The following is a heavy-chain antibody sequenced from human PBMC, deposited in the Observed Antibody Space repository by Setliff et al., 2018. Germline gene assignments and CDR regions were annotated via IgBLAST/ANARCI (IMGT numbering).Heavy chain of an antibody. CDR3: AGDPPYSGYAFHI. Sequence: LKISCAASGFTFSSYAMHWVRQAPGKGLDWVAYIWYDGSYTYYTGSVKGRFTISRDNSGNTVYLQMNSLRAEDTAVYYCAGDPPYSGYAFHIWGQGTMVTVSS. J-gene: IGHJ3*02. CDR2: IWYDGSYT. D-gene: IGHD5-12*01. V-gene: IGHV3-33*01. CDR1: GFTFSSYA.